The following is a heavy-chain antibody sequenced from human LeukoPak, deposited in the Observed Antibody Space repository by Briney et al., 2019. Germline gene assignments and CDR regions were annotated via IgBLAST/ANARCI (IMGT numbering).Heavy chain of an antibody. D-gene: IGHD6-19*01. Sequence: ASVKVSCKASGYTFTGYYMHWVRQAPGQGLEWMGWINPNSGGTNYAQKFQGRVTMTRDTSISTAYMELSRLRSDDTAVYYCARVGVIAVAGTNYYMDVWGKGTTVTVSS. CDR1: GYTFTGYY. J-gene: IGHJ6*03. V-gene: IGHV1-2*02. CDR3: ARVGVIAVAGTNYYMDV. CDR2: INPNSGGT.